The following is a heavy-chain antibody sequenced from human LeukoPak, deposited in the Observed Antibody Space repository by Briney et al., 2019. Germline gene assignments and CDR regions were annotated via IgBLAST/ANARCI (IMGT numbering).Heavy chain of an antibody. J-gene: IGHJ6*02. CDR2: IYSGGST. V-gene: IGHV3-53*01. CDR3: ARDTYHYGMDV. CDR1: GFTVSSNY. Sequence: GGSLRLSCAASGFTVSSNYMSWVRQAPGKGLEWVSAIYSGGSTYYADSVKGRFTISRDNSKNALYLQMNSLRAEDTAVYYCARDTYHYGMDVWGQGTTVTVSS.